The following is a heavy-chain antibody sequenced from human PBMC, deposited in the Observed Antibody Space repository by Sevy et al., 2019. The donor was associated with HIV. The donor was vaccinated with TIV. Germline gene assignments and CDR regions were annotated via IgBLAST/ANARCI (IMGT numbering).Heavy chain of an antibody. CDR1: GLTLTTTG. CDR3: AGGDTTMITDLDY. CDR2: VTSDGTT. J-gene: IGHJ4*02. Sequence: GGSLRLSCAASGLTLTTTGMSWVRQAPGKWLEWVAGVTSDGTTYYADSVRDRFTVSRDNSKNTLYLQLNSLRADDTAVFYCAGGDTTMITDLDYWGQGTLVTVSS. D-gene: IGHD3-16*01. V-gene: IGHV3-23*01.